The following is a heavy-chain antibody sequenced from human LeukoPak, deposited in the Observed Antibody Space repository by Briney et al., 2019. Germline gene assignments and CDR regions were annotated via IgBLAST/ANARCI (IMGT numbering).Heavy chain of an antibody. Sequence: ASVKVSCKASGYTFTGYYMHWVRQAPGQGLEWMGWINPNSGGTNYAQKFQGRVTMTRDPSNSTAYMEMSRLRSDDTAVYYCAGGRGTGDYYGMYVWGQGTTVTVSS. CDR1: GYTFTGYY. D-gene: IGHD3-10*01. J-gene: IGHJ6*02. V-gene: IGHV1-2*02. CDR3: AGGRGTGDYYGMYV. CDR2: INPNSGGT.